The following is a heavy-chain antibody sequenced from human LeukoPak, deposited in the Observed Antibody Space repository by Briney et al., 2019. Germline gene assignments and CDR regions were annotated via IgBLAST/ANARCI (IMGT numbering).Heavy chain of an antibody. V-gene: IGHV3-30*01. D-gene: IGHD2-2*01. CDR1: GYTFSSYA. J-gene: IGHJ3*02. Sequence: GGSLRLSCTASGYTFSSYAMHWVRQAPGQGLEWVAVMSYDGSNKDYAQSLKGRFTISRDNSKNTLYLQMNGLRAEDTAVYHCSRPSWGAFDIWGQGTMVTVSS. CDR3: SRPSWGAFDI. CDR2: MSYDGSNK.